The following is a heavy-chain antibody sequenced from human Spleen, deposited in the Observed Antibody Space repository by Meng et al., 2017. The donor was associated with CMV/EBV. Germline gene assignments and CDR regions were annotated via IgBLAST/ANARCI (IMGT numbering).Heavy chain of an antibody. CDR1: GFTFSDHY. V-gene: IGHV3-30*02. D-gene: IGHD3-3*01. CDR2: IRYDG. J-gene: IGHJ6*02. Sequence: GESLKISCAASGFTFSDHYMDWVRQAPGKGLEWVAFIRYDGDSVKGRFTISRDNSKNTLYLQMNSLRDADTAVYYCAKDYFAFWSGYPNYGMDVWGQGTTVTVSS. CDR3: AKDYFAFWSGYPNYGMDV.